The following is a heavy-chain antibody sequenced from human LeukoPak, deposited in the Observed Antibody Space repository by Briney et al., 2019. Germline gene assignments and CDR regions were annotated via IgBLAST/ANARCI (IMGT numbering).Heavy chain of an antibody. D-gene: IGHD2-15*01. Sequence: QPGGSLRLSCAASRFTFSSYAMSWVRQAPGKGLEWVSGITASGDRTFYGDSVRGRFTVSRDNSKNTVYLQMNSLRVDDTAVYYCARRDIVVVVRASDYWGQGTLVTVSS. J-gene: IGHJ4*02. V-gene: IGHV3-23*01. CDR2: ITASGDRT. CDR1: RFTFSSYA. CDR3: ARRDIVVVVRASDY.